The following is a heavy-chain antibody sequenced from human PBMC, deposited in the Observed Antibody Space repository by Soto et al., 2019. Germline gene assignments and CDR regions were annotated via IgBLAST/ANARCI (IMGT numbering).Heavy chain of an antibody. CDR3: ARLYTGYEAFDY. D-gene: IGHD5-12*01. CDR2: IYYSGST. J-gene: IGHJ4*02. V-gene: IGHV4-30-4*01. CDR1: GGSINSGDYY. Sequence: SETLSLTCTVSGGSINSGDYYWSWIRQSPGKGLEWIGYIYYSGSTYYNPSLKSRSTISIDTSKNQFFLDVDSVTAADTAVYYCARLYTGYEAFDYWGQGTLVTVSS.